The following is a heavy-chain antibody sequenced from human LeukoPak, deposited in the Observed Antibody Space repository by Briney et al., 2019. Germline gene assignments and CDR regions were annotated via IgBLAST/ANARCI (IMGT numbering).Heavy chain of an antibody. CDR3: ARGRDGYNWDLDY. V-gene: IGHV3-21*01. Sequence: GGSLRLSCAASEFAFSSFTMNWVRQAPGKGLEWVSPISGSSTYIYYADSVKGRFTISRDNAKNSLYLQMNSLRAEDTAVYYCARGRDGYNWDLDYWGQGTLVTVSS. CDR1: EFAFSSFT. CDR2: ISGSSTYI. J-gene: IGHJ4*02. D-gene: IGHD5-24*01.